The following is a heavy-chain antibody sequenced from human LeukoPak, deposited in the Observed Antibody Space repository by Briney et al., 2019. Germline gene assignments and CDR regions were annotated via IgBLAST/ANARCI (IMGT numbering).Heavy chain of an antibody. CDR1: GYTFTGYY. V-gene: IGHV1-2*02. Sequence: GASVKVSCKASGYTFTGYYMHWVRQAPGQGLEWMGWINPNSGGTNYAQKFQGRVTMTRDTSISTAYMELSSLRSEDTAVYYCARAPMVRGAIRRHWFDPWGQGTLVTVSS. CDR3: ARAPMVRGAIRRHWFDP. D-gene: IGHD3-10*01. CDR2: INPNSGGT. J-gene: IGHJ5*02.